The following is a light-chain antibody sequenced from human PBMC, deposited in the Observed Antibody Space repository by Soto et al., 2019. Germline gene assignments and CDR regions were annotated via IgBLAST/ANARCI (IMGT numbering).Light chain of an antibody. V-gene: IGKV3-15*01. CDR1: QSVNNN. Sequence: EIVMTQSPANLSVSPGERGTLSCRASQSVNNNLAWYQQKPGQAPRLLIYDASTRATGIPARFSGSGSGTEFTLTISSLQSEDFAVYYCQQYHNWLTFGGGTKVDNK. J-gene: IGKJ4*01. CDR3: QQYHNWLT. CDR2: DAS.